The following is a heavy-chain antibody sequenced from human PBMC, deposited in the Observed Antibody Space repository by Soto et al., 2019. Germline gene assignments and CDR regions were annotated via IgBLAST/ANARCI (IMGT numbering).Heavy chain of an antibody. CDR3: ARAGSYRYFDY. CDR2: IYYSGST. CDR1: GGSVSSGGYY. J-gene: IGHJ4*02. V-gene: IGHV4-61*08. Sequence: QVQLQESGPGLVKPSETLSLTCSVSGGSVSSGGYYWSWIRQPPGKGLEWIGCIYYSGSTDYNPSLKSRVTMSLDKSKNQCSLKLNSVTAEDTAVYFCARAGSYRYFDYWGQGTLVTVSS. D-gene: IGHD3-10*01.